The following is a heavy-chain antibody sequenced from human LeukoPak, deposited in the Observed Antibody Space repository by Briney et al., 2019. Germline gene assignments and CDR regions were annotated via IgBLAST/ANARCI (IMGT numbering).Heavy chain of an antibody. D-gene: IGHD3-3*01. CDR3: ARSYYDFWSGVTPVGY. CDR2: MNPNSGNT. CDR1: GYTFTSYD. J-gene: IGHJ4*02. V-gene: IGHV1-8*01. Sequence: ASVKVSCKASGYTFTSYDINWVLQATGQGLEWMGWMNPNSGNTGYAQKFQGRVTTTRNTSISTAYMELSSLRSEDTAVYYCARSYYDFWSGVTPVGYWGQGTLVTVSS.